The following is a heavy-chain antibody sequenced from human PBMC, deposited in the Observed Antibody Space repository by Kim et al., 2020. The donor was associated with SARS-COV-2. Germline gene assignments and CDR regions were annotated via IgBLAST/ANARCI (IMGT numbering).Heavy chain of an antibody. J-gene: IGHJ6*02. Sequence: SRVTISVDTSKNQFALKLSSVTAADTAVYYCARGRRITIFGVVIEIYGMDVWGQGTTVTVSS. D-gene: IGHD3-3*01. CDR3: ARGRRITIFGVVIEIYGMDV. V-gene: IGHV4-34*01.